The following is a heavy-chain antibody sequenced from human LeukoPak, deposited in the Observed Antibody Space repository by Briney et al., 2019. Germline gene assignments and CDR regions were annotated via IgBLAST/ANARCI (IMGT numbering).Heavy chain of an antibody. Sequence: GGSLRLSWAASGFTVSTNYMSWVRQAPGKGLEWVSVIYSGGSTYYADSVKGRFIISRDNSKNKLYLQMNSLRAEDTAVYYCAAAGAAAGSVVFDFWGQGTLVTVSS. CDR1: GFTVSTNY. V-gene: IGHV3-53*01. D-gene: IGHD6-13*01. J-gene: IGHJ4*02. CDR2: IYSGGST. CDR3: AAAGAAAGSVVFDF.